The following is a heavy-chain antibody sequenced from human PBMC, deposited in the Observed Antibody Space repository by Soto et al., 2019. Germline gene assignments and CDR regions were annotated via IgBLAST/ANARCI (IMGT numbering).Heavy chain of an antibody. CDR1: GYTFTSYD. V-gene: IGHV1-8*01. J-gene: IGHJ6*02. Sequence: QVQLVQSGAEVKKPGASVKVSCKASGYTFTSYDINWVRQATGQGLEWMGWMNPNSGNAGYAQKFQGRVTVTRSTSISTAYMEQSSHRSEDTAVYYCARGYVLRVLEWLPYYYYYGGMDVWGQGTTVTVSS. D-gene: IGHD3-3*01. CDR3: ARGYVLRVLEWLPYYYYYGGMDV. CDR2: MNPNSGNA.